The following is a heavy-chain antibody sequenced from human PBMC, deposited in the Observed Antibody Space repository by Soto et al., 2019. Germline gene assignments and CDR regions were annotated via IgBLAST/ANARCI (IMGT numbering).Heavy chain of an antibody. J-gene: IGHJ4*02. CDR2: SRNKANSYTT. V-gene: IGHV3-72*01. Sequence: EVQLVESGGGLVQPGGSLRLSCVASGFTFSDHYMDWVRQAPGKGLEWVARSRNKANSYTTEYAASVKGRFIISREDSSNSLCLQMNSLETEDTAVYYCTSSRGDYRSFDYRGQGTLATVSS. CDR1: GFTFSDHY. D-gene: IGHD4-17*01. CDR3: TSSRGDYRSFDY.